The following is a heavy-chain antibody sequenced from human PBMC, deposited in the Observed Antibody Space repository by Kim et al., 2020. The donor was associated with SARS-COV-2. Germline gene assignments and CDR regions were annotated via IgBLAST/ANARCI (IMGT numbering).Heavy chain of an antibody. V-gene: IGHV4-59*01. D-gene: IGHD6-19*01. CDR3: ARVGIAVAGGDY. Sequence: NYSPPLTSRVTIAVDTSKNQFSLKLSSVTAADTAVYYCARVGIAVAGGDYWGQGTLVTVSS. J-gene: IGHJ4*02.